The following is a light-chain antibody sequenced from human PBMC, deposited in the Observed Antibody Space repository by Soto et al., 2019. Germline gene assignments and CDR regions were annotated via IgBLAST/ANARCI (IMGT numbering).Light chain of an antibody. Sequence: SYELTQPPSVSVSPGQTASITCSGDKLGDKYACWYQQKPGQSPVLVIYQDSKRPSGIPEPFSGSNSGNTATLTISGTQAMDEADYYCQAWDSSTAVFGEGTKLTVL. CDR2: QDS. CDR1: KLGDKY. CDR3: QAWDSSTAV. J-gene: IGLJ2*01. V-gene: IGLV3-1*01.